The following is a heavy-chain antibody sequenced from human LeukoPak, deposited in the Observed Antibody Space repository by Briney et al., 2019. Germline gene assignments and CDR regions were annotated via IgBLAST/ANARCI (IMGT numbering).Heavy chain of an antibody. J-gene: IGHJ6*02. CDR3: ARDTLDGAAVAAGNYYGMDV. CDR2: ISDSSGYK. CDR1: GFXFSDYY. Sequence: GGSLRLSCAASGFXFSDYYITWIRQAPGKGLEWVSCISDSSGYKNYADSVKGRCTISRDNAKNSLYLQMNSLRAEDTAVYYCARDTLDGAAVAAGNYYGMDVWGQGTTVTVSS. D-gene: IGHD6-19*01. V-gene: IGHV3-11*06.